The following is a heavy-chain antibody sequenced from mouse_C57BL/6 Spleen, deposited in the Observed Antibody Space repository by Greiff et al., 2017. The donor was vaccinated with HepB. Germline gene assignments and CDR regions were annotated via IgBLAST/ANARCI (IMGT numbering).Heavy chain of an antibody. CDR2: IDPEDGDT. Sequence: VQLQQSGAELVRPGASVKLSCTASGFNIKDYYMHWVKQRPEQGLEWIGRIDPEDGDTEYAPKFQGKDTMTADTSSNTAYLQLSSLTSEDTAVYYCTTYSNYYFDYWGQGTTLTVSS. J-gene: IGHJ2*01. CDR3: TTYSNYYFDY. CDR1: GFNIKDYY. V-gene: IGHV14-1*01. D-gene: IGHD2-5*01.